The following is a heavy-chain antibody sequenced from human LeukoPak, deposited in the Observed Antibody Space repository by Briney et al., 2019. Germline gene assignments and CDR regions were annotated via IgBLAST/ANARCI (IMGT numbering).Heavy chain of an antibody. Sequence: PSETLSLTCTVSGYSISSGYYWGWIRPPPGKGLEWIGSIYHSGSTYYNPSLKSRVTISVDTSKNQFSLKLSSVTAADTAVYYCARASDDCGDYVMVRYYFDYGGRGPRATVSS. V-gene: IGHV4-38-2*02. J-gene: IGHJ4*02. CDR1: GYSISSGYY. D-gene: IGHD4-17*01. CDR2: IYHSGST. CDR3: ARASDDCGDYVMVRYYFDY.